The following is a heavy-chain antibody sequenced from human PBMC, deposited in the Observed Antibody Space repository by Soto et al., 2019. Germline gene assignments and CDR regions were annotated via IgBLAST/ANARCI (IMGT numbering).Heavy chain of an antibody. CDR3: ARDHIAAADTYALDI. D-gene: IGHD6-25*01. CDR2: INPGTGAT. Sequence: GASVKVSCKASGYTFSSYYMHWVRQAPGQGLEWVGLINPGTGATTYAQKFQGRATMTSDTSTSTVYMELRSLTSEDTAVYYCARDHIAAADTYALDIWGQGXMLTV. V-gene: IGHV1-46*01. J-gene: IGHJ3*02. CDR1: GYTFSSYY.